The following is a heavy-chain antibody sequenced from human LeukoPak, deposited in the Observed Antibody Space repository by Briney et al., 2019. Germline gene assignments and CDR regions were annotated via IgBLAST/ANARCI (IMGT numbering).Heavy chain of an antibody. V-gene: IGHV3-30*18. J-gene: IGHJ4*02. Sequence: RGGLRLSCATSGFTFSSYGVHWVRPAPGKGREGVAVISYDGSNKYYADSVKGRFTISRDNSKNTLYLQTNSLRAEDTAVYYCAKGDYYDNVLDYWGQGTLVTVSS. CDR2: ISYDGSNK. CDR3: AKGDYYDNVLDY. D-gene: IGHD3-22*01. CDR1: GFTFSSYG.